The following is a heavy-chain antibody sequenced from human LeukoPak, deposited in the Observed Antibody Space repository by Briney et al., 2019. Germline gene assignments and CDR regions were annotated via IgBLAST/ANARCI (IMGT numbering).Heavy chain of an antibody. CDR2: ISTSSSYI. Sequence: GGSLRLSCAASGFTFSSYSMNWVRQAPGKGLEWVSSISTSSSYIYYADSVKGRFTISRDNARNSLYLEMNSLRAEDTAVYYCAGDHYYDTTGYYYHDYWGQGTLVSVSS. D-gene: IGHD3-22*01. J-gene: IGHJ4*02. V-gene: IGHV3-21*01. CDR1: GFTFSSYS. CDR3: AGDHYYDTTGYYYHDY.